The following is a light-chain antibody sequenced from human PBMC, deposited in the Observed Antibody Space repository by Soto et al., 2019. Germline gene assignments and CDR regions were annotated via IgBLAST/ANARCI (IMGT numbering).Light chain of an antibody. CDR1: SSDVGGYNY. CDR2: DVK. CDR3: SSYTSSSTVV. Sequence: QSALTQPASVSGSPGQSITISCTGTSSDVGGYNYVSWYQQHPGKAPKLMIYDVKNRPSGVSTRYSGSKSGSTASLTISGLQAEDEAYYYCSSYTSSSTVVFGGGTKVTVL. J-gene: IGLJ2*01. V-gene: IGLV2-14*01.